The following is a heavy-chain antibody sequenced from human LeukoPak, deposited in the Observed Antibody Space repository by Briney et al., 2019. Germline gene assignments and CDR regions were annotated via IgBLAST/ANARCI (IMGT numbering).Heavy chain of an antibody. J-gene: IGHJ4*02. CDR3: ARGNFYDNKGYSPELRY. CDR1: GYTFTSYY. Sequence: GASVKVSCKAPGYTFTSYYIHWLRQAPGQRFEWMGWSDPKSGATKYEHFQGRVTMTRDTSISTAYMELSRLTSDDTAVYYCARGNFYDNKGYSPELRYWGQGTLVTVSS. CDR2: SDPKSGAT. D-gene: IGHD3-10*01. V-gene: IGHV1-2*02.